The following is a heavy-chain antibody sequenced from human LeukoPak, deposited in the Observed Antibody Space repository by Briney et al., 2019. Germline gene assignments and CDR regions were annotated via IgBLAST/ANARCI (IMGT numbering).Heavy chain of an antibody. CDR3: AKESLDTEQRNYNYYGMDV. D-gene: IGHD1-1*01. V-gene: IGHV3-30*18. Sequence: GRSLRLSCAASGFTLRYYGMHWVRQAPGKGLEWVAFISYDGSKKYYADSVKDRFTISRDNSRNTLYVQVNSLRAEDTAVYYCAKESLDTEQRNYNYYGMDVWGQGTTDTVSS. J-gene: IGHJ6*02. CDR1: GFTLRYYG. CDR2: ISYDGSKK.